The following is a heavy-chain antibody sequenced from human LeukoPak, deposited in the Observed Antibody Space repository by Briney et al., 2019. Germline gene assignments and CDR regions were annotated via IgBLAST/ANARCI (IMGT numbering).Heavy chain of an antibody. J-gene: IGHJ4*02. V-gene: IGHV4-4*01. CDR2: IYHSGST. D-gene: IGHD2-15*01. Sequence: PSETLSLTCAVSGGSISSRHWWRWVRQPPGKGLEWIGEIYHSGSTNYNPSLKSRVTILADKSKNQFSLKLSSVTAAATAVYCCARVSSGYVDYWGQGTLVTVSS. CDR3: ARVSSGYVDY. CDR1: GGSISSRHW.